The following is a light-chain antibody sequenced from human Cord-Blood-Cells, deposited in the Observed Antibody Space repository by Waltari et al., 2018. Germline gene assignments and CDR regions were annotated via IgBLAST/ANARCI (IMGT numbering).Light chain of an antibody. CDR2: GAS. CDR1: QSVSSSY. J-gene: IGKJ3*01. Sequence: VSPQSPGTLSLSPGERATLSCRASQSVSSSYLAWYQQKPGQAPRLLIYGASSRATGIPDRFSGSGSGTDFTLTISRLEPEDFAVYYCQQYGSSQFTFGPGTKVDIK. CDR3: QQYGSSQFT. V-gene: IGKV3-20*01.